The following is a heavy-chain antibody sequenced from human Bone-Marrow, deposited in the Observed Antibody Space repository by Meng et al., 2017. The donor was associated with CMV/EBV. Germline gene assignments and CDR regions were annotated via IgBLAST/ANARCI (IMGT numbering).Heavy chain of an antibody. CDR3: ARGRTSPLLWFGETRFDY. CDR2: MSPNSGNT. J-gene: IGHJ4*02. V-gene: IGHV1-8*01. D-gene: IGHD3-10*01. CDR1: GYTFTSYD. Sequence: ASVKVSCKASGYTFTSYDINWVRQATGQGLEWMGWMSPNSGNTGYAQKFQGRVTMTRNTSISTAYMELSSLRSEDTAVYYCARGRTSPLLWFGETRFDYWGQGTLVTVSS.